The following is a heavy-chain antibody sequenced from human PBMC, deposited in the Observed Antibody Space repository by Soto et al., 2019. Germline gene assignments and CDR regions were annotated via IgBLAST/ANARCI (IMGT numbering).Heavy chain of an antibody. D-gene: IGHD2-2*01. J-gene: IGHJ6*02. Sequence: QVQLVQSGAEVKKPGASVKVSCKASGYTFTSYGISWVRQAPGQGLEWMGWISAYNGNTNYAQKLQGGVTMTTDTSTSTAYMELRSLRSDDTAVYYCARATTPGYCSSTSCYAYYYGMDVWGQGTTVTVSS. V-gene: IGHV1-18*01. CDR1: GYTFTSYG. CDR3: ARATTPGYCSSTSCYAYYYGMDV. CDR2: ISAYNGNT.